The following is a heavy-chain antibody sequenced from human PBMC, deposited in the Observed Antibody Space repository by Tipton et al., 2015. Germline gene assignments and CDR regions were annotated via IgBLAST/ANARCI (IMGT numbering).Heavy chain of an antibody. Sequence: TLSLTCFVSGSSVGSGNYYWSWIRQPPGKGLEWIGYIYYGGNTNYNPSLKSRVTISVDTSKNQFSLNLTSVTAADTAVYYCATNPDSEFSGDNSYSSSFDMDVWGQGTTVIV. CDR3: ATNPDSEFSGDNSYSSSFDMDV. V-gene: IGHV4-61*01. CDR1: GSSVGSGNYY. CDR2: IYYGGNT. D-gene: IGHD5-12*01. J-gene: IGHJ6*02.